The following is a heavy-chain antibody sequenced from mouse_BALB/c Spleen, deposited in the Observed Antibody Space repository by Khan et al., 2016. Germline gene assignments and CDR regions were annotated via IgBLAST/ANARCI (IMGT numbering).Heavy chain of an antibody. V-gene: IGHV3-1*02. CDR2: IHYSGST. Sequence: EVQLQESGPDLVKPSQSLSLSCTVTGYSITSGYSWHWIRQFPGNKLEWMGYIHYSGSTNYHPSLKRRISITRDISKNQFFLQLISVTTEDTATYYCARDYYGWFAYWGQGTLVTVSA. CDR1: GYSITSGYS. CDR3: ARDYYGWFAY. D-gene: IGHD1-1*01. J-gene: IGHJ3*01.